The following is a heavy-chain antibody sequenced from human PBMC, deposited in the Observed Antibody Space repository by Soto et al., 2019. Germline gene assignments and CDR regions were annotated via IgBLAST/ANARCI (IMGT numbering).Heavy chain of an antibody. Sequence: SETLSLTCTVSGGSISSSSYYWGWIRQPPGKGLEWIGSIYYSGSTYYNPSLKSRVTISVDTSKNQFSLKLSSVTAADTAVYYCARTVPHDNDILTGYYDYWGQGTLVTAPQ. CDR2: IYYSGST. CDR1: GGSISSSSYY. J-gene: IGHJ4*02. D-gene: IGHD3-9*01. CDR3: ARTVPHDNDILTGYYDY. V-gene: IGHV4-39*01.